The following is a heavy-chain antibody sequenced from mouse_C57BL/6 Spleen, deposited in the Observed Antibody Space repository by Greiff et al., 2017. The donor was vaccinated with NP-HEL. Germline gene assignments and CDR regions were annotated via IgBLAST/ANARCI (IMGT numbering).Heavy chain of an antibody. V-gene: IGHV1-52*01. Sequence: VQLQQPGAELVRPGSSVKLSCKASGYTFTSYWMHWVKQRPIQGLEWIGNIDPSDSETHYNQKFKDKATLTVDKSSSTAYMQLSSLTSEDSAVYYCARLDGYYLGFDYWGQGTTLTVSS. D-gene: IGHD2-3*01. CDR2: IDPSDSET. CDR1: GYTFTSYW. J-gene: IGHJ2*01. CDR3: ARLDGYYLGFDY.